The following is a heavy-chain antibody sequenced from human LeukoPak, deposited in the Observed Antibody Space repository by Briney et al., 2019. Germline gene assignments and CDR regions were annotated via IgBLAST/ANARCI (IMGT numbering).Heavy chain of an antibody. D-gene: IGHD3-22*01. J-gene: IGHJ4*02. CDR2: IYYSGST. CDR1: EFSVGSNY. Sequence: GSLRLSCAASEFSVGSNYMTWVRQPPGKGLEWIGSIYYSGSTYYNPSLKSRVTISVDTSKNQFSLKLSSVTAADTAVYYCARHLFGSGYYPDYWGQGTLVTVSS. V-gene: IGHV4-39*01. CDR3: ARHLFGSGYYPDY.